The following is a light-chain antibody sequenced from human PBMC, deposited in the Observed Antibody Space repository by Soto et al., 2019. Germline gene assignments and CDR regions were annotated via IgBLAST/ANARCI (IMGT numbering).Light chain of an antibody. J-gene: IGKJ1*01. Sequence: DILLTQSPGTLSLSPGETATLSCRASRTVNSDYLAWFQQRPGQAPRLLIFATSRRATDIPDRFSGSGSGTDFTLAIRRLEPEDFAVYYCHQFGYSPRTFGQGTKVDIK. CDR2: ATS. CDR3: HQFGYSPRT. CDR1: RTVNSDY. V-gene: IGKV3-20*01.